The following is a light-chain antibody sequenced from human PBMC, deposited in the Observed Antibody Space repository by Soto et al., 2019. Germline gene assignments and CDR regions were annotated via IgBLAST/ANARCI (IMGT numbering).Light chain of an antibody. Sequence: QSALTQPASVSGSPGQSITISCTGTSSDVGGYNYVSWYQQHPGKAPKLMIYDVSNRPSGVSNRFSGSKSGNTASLTISGLQAEDEADYYCSSYTSSSTLVFGGETKLTVI. CDR3: SSYTSSSTLV. V-gene: IGLV2-14*01. J-gene: IGLJ2*01. CDR2: DVS. CDR1: SSDVGGYNY.